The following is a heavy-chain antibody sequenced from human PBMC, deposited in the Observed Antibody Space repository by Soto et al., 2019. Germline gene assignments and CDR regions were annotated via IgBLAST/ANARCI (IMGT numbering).Heavy chain of an antibody. J-gene: IGHJ4*02. CDR2: IYHSGRS. Sequence: QVQLQESGPGLVKPSGTLSLTCAVSGNSISSTNWWSWVRQPPGKGLEWIGEIYHSGRSNYNPSLTSRVTMSVDKSKNQFSLKLSSVTAADTAVYYCARDVGYHFDSSPAGQFDFWGQGTLVTVSS. CDR1: GNSISSTNW. CDR3: ARDVGYHFDSSPAGQFDF. D-gene: IGHD3-22*01. V-gene: IGHV4-4*02.